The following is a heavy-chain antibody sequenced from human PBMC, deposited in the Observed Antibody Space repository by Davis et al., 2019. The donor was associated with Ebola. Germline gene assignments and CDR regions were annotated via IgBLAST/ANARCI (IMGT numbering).Heavy chain of an antibody. D-gene: IGHD4-17*01. CDR1: GYSFTSYW. CDR2: IDPSDSYT. J-gene: IGHJ6*02. V-gene: IGHV5-10-1*04. Sequence: GESLKISCKGSGYSFTSYWISWVRQMPGKGLEWMGRIDPSDSYTYYSPSFQGQVTISADKSITTAYLQWTSLKASDTAMYYCARHYYGDNRYGMDVWGQGTTVTVSS. CDR3: ARHYYGDNRYGMDV.